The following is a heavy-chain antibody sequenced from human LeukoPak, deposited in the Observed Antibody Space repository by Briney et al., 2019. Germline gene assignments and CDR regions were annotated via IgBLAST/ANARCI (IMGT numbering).Heavy chain of an antibody. D-gene: IGHD2-2*01. Sequence: ASVKVSCKASGYTFTSYGTSWVRQAPGQGLEWMGWISAYNGNTNYAQKLQGRVTMTTDTSTSTAYMELRSLRSDDTAVYYCARLSYLLHIVVVPAAITNHWFDPWGQGTLVTVSS. V-gene: IGHV1-18*01. J-gene: IGHJ5*02. CDR2: ISAYNGNT. CDR1: GYTFTSYG. CDR3: ARLSYLLHIVVVPAAITNHWFDP.